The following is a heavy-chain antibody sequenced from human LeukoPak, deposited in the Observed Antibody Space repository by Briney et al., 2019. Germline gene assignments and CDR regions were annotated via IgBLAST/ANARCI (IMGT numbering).Heavy chain of an antibody. CDR3: ARNRGATGYYWVDY. Sequence: GGSLRLSCAVSGFIFSDYAMTWVRQAPGKGLEWVAVISYDGRDKHYVDSVKGRFTISRDNSKNTLSLQMSSLRPDDTALYYCARNRGATGYYWVDYWGQGTLVTVSS. V-gene: IGHV3-30*03. CDR1: GFIFSDYA. CDR2: ISYDGRDK. D-gene: IGHD3-22*01. J-gene: IGHJ4*02.